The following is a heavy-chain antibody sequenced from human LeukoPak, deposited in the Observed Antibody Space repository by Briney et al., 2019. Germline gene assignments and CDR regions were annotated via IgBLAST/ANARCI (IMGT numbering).Heavy chain of an antibody. CDR3: ARGIHLWFGELRRGFDP. Sequence: GASVKVSCKASGYTFTGYYMHWVRQAPGQGLEWMGWINPNSGGTNYAQKLQGRVTMTRDTSIRTAYMELSSLRSEDTAVYYCARGIHLWFGELRRGFDPWGQGTLVTVSS. D-gene: IGHD3-10*01. V-gene: IGHV1-2*02. CDR2: INPNSGGT. J-gene: IGHJ5*02. CDR1: GYTFTGYY.